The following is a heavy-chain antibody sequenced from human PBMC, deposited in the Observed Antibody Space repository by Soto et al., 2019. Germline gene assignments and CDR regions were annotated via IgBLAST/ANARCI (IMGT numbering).Heavy chain of an antibody. CDR3: FFFQTEDGIQDVRSVSAFLLNRSSDL. D-gene: IGHD3-10*02. CDR2: IYYSGST. V-gene: IGHV4-39*01. J-gene: IGHJ2*01. Sequence: KRLECIGSIYYSGSTYYNPSLKSRVTISVDTSKNQFSLKLSSVTAADTAVYYCFFFQTEDGIQDVRSVSAFLLNRSSDL.